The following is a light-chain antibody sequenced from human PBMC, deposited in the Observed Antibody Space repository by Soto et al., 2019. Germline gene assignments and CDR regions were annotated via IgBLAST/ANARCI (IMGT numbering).Light chain of an antibody. CDR2: DAS. V-gene: IGKV3-20*01. Sequence: EIVLTQSPGTLSLSPGERATLSCRASQTITSSFLAWYQQKPGQAPGLLIFDASSRATGIPNRFSGSGSGTDFTLTITRLEPGDSAVYYCQQYGSSPGTFGGGTKVEIK. J-gene: IGKJ4*01. CDR3: QQYGSSPGT. CDR1: QTITSSF.